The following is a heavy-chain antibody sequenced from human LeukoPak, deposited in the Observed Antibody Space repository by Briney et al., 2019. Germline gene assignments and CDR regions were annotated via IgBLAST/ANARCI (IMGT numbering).Heavy chain of an antibody. D-gene: IGHD3-3*01. CDR2: ISAYNGNT. V-gene: IGHV1-18*01. CDR3: ARVPVVIIAYYYGMDV. Sequence: ASVKVSCKASGYTFTSYGISRVRQAPGQGLEWMGWISAYNGNTNYAQKLQGRVTMTTDTSTSTAYMELRSLRSDDTAVYYCARVPVVIIAYYYGMDVWGQGTTVTVSS. J-gene: IGHJ6*02. CDR1: GYTFTSYG.